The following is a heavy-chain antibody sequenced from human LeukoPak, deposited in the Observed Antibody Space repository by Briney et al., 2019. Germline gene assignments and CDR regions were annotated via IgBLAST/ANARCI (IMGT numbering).Heavy chain of an antibody. D-gene: IGHD3-22*01. CDR1: GFIFSSYA. J-gene: IGHJ3*02. Sequence: GGSLRLSCAASGFIFSSYAMSWVRQAPGKGLEWVAFIRYDGSNRYYADSVKGRFTISRDSSKDTLYLQMNSLRAEDTAVYYCAKDLYYDSRARDAFHIWGQGTMVTVSS. V-gene: IGHV3-30*02. CDR3: AKDLYYDSRARDAFHI. CDR2: IRYDGSNR.